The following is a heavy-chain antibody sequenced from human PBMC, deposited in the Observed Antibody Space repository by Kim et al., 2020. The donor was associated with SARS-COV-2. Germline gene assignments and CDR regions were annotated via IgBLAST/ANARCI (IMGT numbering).Heavy chain of an antibody. J-gene: IGHJ3*02. D-gene: IGHD3-3*01. CDR1: GFTFSNAW. CDR2: IKSKTDGGTT. Sequence: GGSLRLSCAASGFTFSNAWMSWVRQAPGKGLEWVGRIKSKTDGGTTDYAAPVKGRFTISRDDSKNTLYLQMNSLKTEDTAVYYCTTRFPYYYDFWSGYYPDAFDIWGQGTMVTVSS. CDR3: TTRFPYYYDFWSGYYPDAFDI. V-gene: IGHV3-15*01.